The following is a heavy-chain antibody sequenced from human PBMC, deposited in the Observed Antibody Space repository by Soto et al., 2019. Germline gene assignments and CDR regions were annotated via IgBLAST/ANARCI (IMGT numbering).Heavy chain of an antibody. Sequence: PGGSLRLSCAASGFPFSSYAMSWVRPAPGKGLEWVSAISGSGGSTYYADSVKGRFTISRDNSKNTLYLQMNSLRAEDTAVYYCAKAPPSSFMITFGGFIPGYFDYWGQGTLVTVSS. CDR1: GFPFSSYA. CDR2: ISGSGGST. J-gene: IGHJ4*02. CDR3: AKAPPSSFMITFGGFIPGYFDY. V-gene: IGHV3-23*01. D-gene: IGHD3-16*02.